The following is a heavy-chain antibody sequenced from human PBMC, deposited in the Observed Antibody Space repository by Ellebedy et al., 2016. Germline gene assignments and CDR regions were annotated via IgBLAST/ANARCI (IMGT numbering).Heavy chain of an antibody. Sequence: SETLSLTCAVYGGSFSDSYWGWIRQPPGKGLEWIGEINDSGSTNYNPSLKSRVTISVDTSKNQFSLKLSSVTAADTAVYYCARRSGYGSQPWGQGTLVTVSS. V-gene: IGHV4-34*01. CDR1: GGSFSDSY. CDR2: INDSGST. J-gene: IGHJ5*02. CDR3: ARRSGYGSQP. D-gene: IGHD5-12*01.